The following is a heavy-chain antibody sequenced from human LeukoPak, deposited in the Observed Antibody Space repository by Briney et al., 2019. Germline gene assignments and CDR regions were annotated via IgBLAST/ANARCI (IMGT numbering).Heavy chain of an antibody. CDR3: ARVIRAAPGKGYFDY. CDR1: GFIFSTYA. J-gene: IGHJ4*02. D-gene: IGHD6-13*01. Sequence: PGGSLRLSCATSGFIFSTYALSWVRQAPGKGLEWASSISGSGGSTYHADSVKGRFTISRDSSKNTLYLRMNSLRAEDTAIYYCARVIRAAPGKGYFDYWGQGTLVTVSS. V-gene: IGHV3-23*01. CDR2: ISGSGGST.